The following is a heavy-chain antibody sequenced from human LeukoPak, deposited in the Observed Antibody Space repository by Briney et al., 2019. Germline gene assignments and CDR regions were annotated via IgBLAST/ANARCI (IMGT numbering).Heavy chain of an antibody. V-gene: IGHV3-23*01. D-gene: IGHD2-2*02. Sequence: GGSLRLSCAASGFTFSSYAMSWVRQAPGKGLEWVSAISGSGGSTYYADSVKGRFTISRDNSKNTLYLQMNSLRAEDTAVYYCAKVLLGYCSSTSCYTTYYFDCWGQGTLVTVSS. CDR3: AKVLLGYCSSTSCYTTYYFDC. CDR2: ISGSGGST. CDR1: GFTFSSYA. J-gene: IGHJ4*02.